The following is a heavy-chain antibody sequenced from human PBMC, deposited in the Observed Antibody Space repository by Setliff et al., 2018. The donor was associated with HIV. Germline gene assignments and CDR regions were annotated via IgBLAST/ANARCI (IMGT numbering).Heavy chain of an antibody. J-gene: IGHJ3*02. D-gene: IGHD2-21*01. CDR3: ATSKLGWSDDAFDI. CDR1: GGNFTSYC. CDR2: MNPNSGNT. V-gene: IGHV1-8*01. Sequence: GASVKVSCKASGGNFTSYCIGWVRQATGQGLEWMGWMNPNSGNTGYAQKFQGRVTMTRNTAISTAYMELRRLKSEDTAVYYCATSKLGWSDDAFDIWGQGTRVTVSS.